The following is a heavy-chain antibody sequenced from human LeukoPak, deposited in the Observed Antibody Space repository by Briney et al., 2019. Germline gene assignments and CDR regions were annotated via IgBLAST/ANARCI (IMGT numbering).Heavy chain of an antibody. CDR2: ISGSGGST. Sequence: VGSLRLSCAASGFTFSSYAMSWVRQAPGKGLEWVSAISGSGGSTYYAGSVKGRFTISRDNSKNTLYLQMNSLRAEDTAVYYCAKDRALAAYDFWSGYYDYDYWGQGTLVTVSS. V-gene: IGHV3-23*01. CDR1: GFTFSSYA. D-gene: IGHD3-3*01. CDR3: AKDRALAAYDFWSGYYDYDY. J-gene: IGHJ4*02.